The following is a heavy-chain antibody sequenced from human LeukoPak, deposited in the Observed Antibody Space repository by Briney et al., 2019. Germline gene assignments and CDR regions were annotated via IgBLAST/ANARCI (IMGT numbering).Heavy chain of an antibody. J-gene: IGHJ4*02. V-gene: IGHV3-30-3*01. D-gene: IGHD6-19*01. CDR2: ISYDGNNR. CDR3: ARAPYRSGWYYFDF. Sequence: SGGSLRLSCAASGFTFNDYAMHWVRQAPGRGLEWVALISYDGNNRYYADSVKGRFTISRDNSKNTLYLHMNSLRGEDTATYSCARAPYRSGWYYFDFWGQGTLVTVSS. CDR1: GFTFNDYA.